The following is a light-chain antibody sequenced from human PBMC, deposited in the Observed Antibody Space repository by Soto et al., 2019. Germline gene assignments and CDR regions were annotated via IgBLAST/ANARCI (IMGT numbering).Light chain of an antibody. CDR1: QSLSDN. CDR3: QQYNNWLWT. Sequence: IVMTQSPDILAVSPGETVTLSCRASQSLSDNLAWYQQKPGQAPRLLIFRASSRASGVPARFSGGGSGTEFTLTISSLQSEDFAVYYCQQYNNWLWTFGQGTKVDIK. CDR2: RAS. V-gene: IGKV3-15*01. J-gene: IGKJ1*01.